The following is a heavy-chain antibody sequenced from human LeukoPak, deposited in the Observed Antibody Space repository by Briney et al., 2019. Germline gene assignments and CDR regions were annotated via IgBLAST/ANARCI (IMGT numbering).Heavy chain of an antibody. Sequence: GASVKVSCKASGYTFTSYGISWVRQAPGQGLEWMGWISAYNGNTNYAQKLQGRVTMTTDTSTSTAYMELRSLRSEDTAVYYCAREFLGIAAAGTPTFDYWGQGTLVTVSS. D-gene: IGHD6-13*01. J-gene: IGHJ4*02. CDR1: GYTFTSYG. CDR2: ISAYNGNT. CDR3: AREFLGIAAAGTPTFDY. V-gene: IGHV1-18*01.